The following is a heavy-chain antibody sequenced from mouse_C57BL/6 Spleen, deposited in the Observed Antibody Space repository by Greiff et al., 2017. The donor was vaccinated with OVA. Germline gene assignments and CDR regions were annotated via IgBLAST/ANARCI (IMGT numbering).Heavy chain of an antibody. D-gene: IGHD2-5*01. CDR1: GYTFTSYW. V-gene: IGHV1-59*01. CDR2: IDPSDSYT. CDR3: ARKKAYYSNYAFAY. Sequence: VQLQQPGAELVRPGTSVKLSCKASGYTFTSYWMHWVKQRPGQGLEWIGVIDPSDSYTNYNQKFKGKATLTVDTSSSTAYMQLSSLTSEDSAVYYCARKKAYYSNYAFAYWGQGTLVTVSA. J-gene: IGHJ3*01.